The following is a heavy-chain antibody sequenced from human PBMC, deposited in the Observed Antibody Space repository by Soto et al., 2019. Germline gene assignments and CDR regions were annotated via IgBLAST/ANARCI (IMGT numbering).Heavy chain of an antibody. J-gene: IGHJ4*02. CDR1: GGSISSGGYY. CDR3: AGRYGGNLDY. Sequence: SETLSLTCTVSGGSISSGGYYWSWIRQPPGKVLEWIGYINYSGSTSYNPSLKSRVTVSVDTSKNQFSLKLSSVTAADTAVYYCAGRYGGNLDYWGQGTLVTVSS. CDR2: INYSGST. D-gene: IGHD1-26*01. V-gene: IGHV4-30-4*01.